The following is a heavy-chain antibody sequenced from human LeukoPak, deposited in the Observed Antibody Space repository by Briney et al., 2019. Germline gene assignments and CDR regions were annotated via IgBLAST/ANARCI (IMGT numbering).Heavy chain of an antibody. CDR1: GYTFTSYD. J-gene: IGHJ4*02. Sequence: VASVKVSCKASGYTFTSYDINWVRQATGQGLEWMGWMNPNSGNTGYARKFQGRVTMTRNTSISTAYMELSSLRSEDTAVYYCASRVGATGSIDYWGQGTLVTVSS. V-gene: IGHV1-8*01. CDR3: ASRVGATGSIDY. D-gene: IGHD1-26*01. CDR2: MNPNSGNT.